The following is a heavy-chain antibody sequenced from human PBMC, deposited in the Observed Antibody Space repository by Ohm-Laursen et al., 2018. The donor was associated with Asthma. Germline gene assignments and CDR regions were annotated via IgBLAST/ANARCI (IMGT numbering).Heavy chain of an antibody. Sequence: SLRLSCSASGFTFTSYGMHWVRQAPGKGLEWVAVIWYDGSNKYYADSVKGRFTISRDDSKNTLYLQMNSLRAEDTALYYCAKELVVPGTAQYVIDVWGQGTTVTVSS. CDR1: GFTFTSYG. V-gene: IGHV3-30*18. D-gene: IGHD2-15*01. CDR3: AKELVVPGTAQYVIDV. CDR2: IWYDGSNK. J-gene: IGHJ6*02.